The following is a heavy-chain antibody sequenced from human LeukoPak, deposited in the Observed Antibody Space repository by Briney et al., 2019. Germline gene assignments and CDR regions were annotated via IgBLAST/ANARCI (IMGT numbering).Heavy chain of an antibody. J-gene: IGHJ2*01. CDR2: IYYSGST. CDR3: ARRRGSYWYFDL. V-gene: IGHV4-59*08. CDR1: GGSISSYY. Sequence: SETLSLTCTVSGGSISSYYWSWIRQPPGKGLEWIGYIYYSGSTNYNPSLKSRVTISVDTSKNQFSLKLSSVTAADMAVYYCARRRGSYWYFDLWGRGTLATVSS. D-gene: IGHD1-26*01.